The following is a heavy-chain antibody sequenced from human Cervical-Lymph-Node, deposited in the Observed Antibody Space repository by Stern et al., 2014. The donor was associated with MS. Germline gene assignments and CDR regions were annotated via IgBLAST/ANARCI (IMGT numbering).Heavy chain of an antibody. J-gene: IGHJ4*02. V-gene: IGHV3-21*01. CDR1: GFTFSSYS. D-gene: IGHD4-23*01. CDR2: ISSGVSYI. Sequence: VQLVQSGGGLVKPGGSLRLSCAASGFTFSSYSMNWVRQAPGKVLEWVASISSGVSYIYYADSLKGRFTISRDNAKNSLYLQMNSLRAEDTAVYYCARGRGGNYRYYFDYWGQGTLVTVSS. CDR3: ARGRGGNYRYYFDY.